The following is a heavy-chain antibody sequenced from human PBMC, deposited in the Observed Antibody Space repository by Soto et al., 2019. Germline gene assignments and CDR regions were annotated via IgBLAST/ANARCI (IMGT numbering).Heavy chain of an antibody. Sequence: QVQLVQSGAEVKNPGASVKVSCKASGYTFTRYGIGWARQAPGQGLEWMGWINTYNGNTNYAQNVQGRVTLTTDTSTSTAYMEQRSLRSNDTAIYYCAMVDVYVTPSPQDVWGRGTTVIVSS. CDR3: AMVDVYVTPSPQDV. CDR1: GYTFTRYG. CDR2: INTYNGNT. J-gene: IGHJ6*02. D-gene: IGHD3-16*01. V-gene: IGHV1-18*01.